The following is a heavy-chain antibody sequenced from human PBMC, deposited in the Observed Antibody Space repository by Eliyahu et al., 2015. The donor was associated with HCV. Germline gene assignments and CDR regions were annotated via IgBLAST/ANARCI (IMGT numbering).Heavy chain of an antibody. J-gene: IGHJ6*02. D-gene: IGHD6-19*01. Sequence: EVQLVESGGGLVQPGGSLRLSCAASGFSFNTYWMHWVRQAPGKGLVWVSRINRDGNTRDFADSVKGRFSISRDNAKNTLYLQMNSLSADDTAVYYCATLRYSSDTMDVWGQGTTVTVSS. CDR2: INRDGNTR. CDR1: GFSFNTYW. CDR3: ATLRYSSDTMDV. V-gene: IGHV3-74*01.